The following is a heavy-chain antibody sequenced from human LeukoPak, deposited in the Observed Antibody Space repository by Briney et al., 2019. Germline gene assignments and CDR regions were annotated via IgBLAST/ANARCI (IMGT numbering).Heavy chain of an antibody. CDR3: ASPSSSSWPFDY. CDR2: ISAYNGNT. D-gene: IGHD6-13*01. CDR1: GYTFTGYY. Sequence: ASVKVSCKASGYTFTGYYMHWVRQAPGQGLEWMGWISAYNGNTNYAQKLQGRVTMTTDTSTSTAYMELRSLRSDDTAVYYCASPSSSSWPFDYWGQGTLVTVSS. J-gene: IGHJ4*02. V-gene: IGHV1-18*04.